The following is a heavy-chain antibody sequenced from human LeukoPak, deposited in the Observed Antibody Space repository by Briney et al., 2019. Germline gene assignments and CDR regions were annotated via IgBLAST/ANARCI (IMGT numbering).Heavy chain of an antibody. V-gene: IGHV3-30*02. D-gene: IGHD3-22*01. J-gene: IGHJ4*02. CDR2: IRYDGSNK. Sequence: GGSLRLSCAASGFTFSSYGMHWVRQAPGKGLEWVAFIRYDGSNKYYADSVKGRFTISRDNSKNTLYLQMNSLRAEDTAVYYCAQGYDSSEEPLDSWGQGTLVTVSS. CDR3: AQGYDSSEEPLDS. CDR1: GFTFSSYG.